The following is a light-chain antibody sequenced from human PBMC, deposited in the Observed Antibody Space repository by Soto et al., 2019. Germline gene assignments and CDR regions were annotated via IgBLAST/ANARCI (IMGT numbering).Light chain of an antibody. CDR3: GTWDSSLSAAGV. CDR1: SSNIGNNY. V-gene: IGLV1-51*02. CDR2: ENN. J-gene: IGLJ1*01. Sequence: QSALTQPPSVSAAPGQKVTISCSGSSSNIGNNYVSWYQQLPGTAPKLLIYENNKRPSGIPDRFSGSKSGTSATLGITGLQTGDEADYYCGTWDSSLSAAGVFGTGTKLTVL.